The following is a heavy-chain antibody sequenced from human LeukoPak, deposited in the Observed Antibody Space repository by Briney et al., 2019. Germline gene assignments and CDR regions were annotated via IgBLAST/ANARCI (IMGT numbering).Heavy chain of an antibody. CDR3: AKVDRGDYSSSPVPYYNYYMNV. CDR2: ISSSSSLI. D-gene: IGHD6-13*01. CDR1: GFTFSYYS. V-gene: IGHV3-21*01. J-gene: IGHJ6*03. Sequence: PGGSLRLSCAASGFTFSYYSMNWVRQAPGRGLEWVSCISSSSSLIFYSDSVRGRFTISRDNAKNLLYLHMNSLRVEDTAVYYCAKVDRGDYSSSPVPYYNYYMNVWGKGTTVTVFS.